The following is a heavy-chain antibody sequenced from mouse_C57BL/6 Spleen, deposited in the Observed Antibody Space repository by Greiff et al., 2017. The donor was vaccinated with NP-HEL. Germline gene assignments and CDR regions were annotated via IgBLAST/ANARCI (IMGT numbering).Heavy chain of an antibody. J-gene: IGHJ4*01. D-gene: IGHD1-1*01. V-gene: IGHV1-74*01. Sequence: QVQLQQPGAELVKPGASVKVSCKASGYTFTSYWMHWVKQRPGQGLEWIGRIHPSDSDTNYNQKFKGQATLTVDQSSSPAYLQLSSLTSDDSAVYYCATKPPPDPFTTVVPMDDWGQGTSVTGSS. CDR3: ATKPPPDPFTTVVPMDD. CDR1: GYTFTSYW. CDR2: IHPSDSDT.